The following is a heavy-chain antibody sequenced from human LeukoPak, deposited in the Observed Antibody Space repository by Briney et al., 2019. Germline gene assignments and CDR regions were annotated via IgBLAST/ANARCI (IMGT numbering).Heavy chain of an antibody. CDR3: ARGDYETHGYQTR. V-gene: IGHV7-4-1*02. Sequence: ASVKVSCKASGYIFTSYVLHWVRQAPGEELEWRGWINTNTGNPTYAQGFTGRFVFSLDTSVSTAYLQISSLKADDTAMYYCARGDYETHGYQTRWGQGTLVTVSS. CDR1: GYIFTSYV. D-gene: IGHD3-22*01. CDR2: INTNTGNP. J-gene: IGHJ4*02.